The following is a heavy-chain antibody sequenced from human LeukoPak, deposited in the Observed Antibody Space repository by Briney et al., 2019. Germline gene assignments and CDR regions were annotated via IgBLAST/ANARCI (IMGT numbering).Heavy chain of an antibody. V-gene: IGHV3-33*01. CDR3: ARGADSSSYSAFDI. CDR1: GFTFSSYG. CDR2: IWYDGSNK. J-gene: IGHJ3*02. Sequence: GGSLRLSCAASGFTFSSYGMHWVRQAPGKGLEWVAVIWYDGSNKYYADSVKGRFTISRDNSKNTLYLQMNSLRAEDTAVYYCARGADSSSYSAFDIWGQGTMVTVSS. D-gene: IGHD3-22*01.